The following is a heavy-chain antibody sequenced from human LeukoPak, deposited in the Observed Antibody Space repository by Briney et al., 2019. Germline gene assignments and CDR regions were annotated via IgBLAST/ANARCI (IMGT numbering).Heavy chain of an antibody. V-gene: IGHV3-21*01. CDR3: ARERRLLWFGVFDP. D-gene: IGHD3-10*01. Sequence: PGGSLRLSCAASGFTFSSYSMNWVRQAPGKGLEWVSSISSSSSYIYYADSVKGRFTISRDNAKNSLYLQMNSLRAEDTAVYYCARERRLLWFGVFDPWGQGTLVTVSS. J-gene: IGHJ5*02. CDR1: GFTFSSYS. CDR2: ISSSSSYI.